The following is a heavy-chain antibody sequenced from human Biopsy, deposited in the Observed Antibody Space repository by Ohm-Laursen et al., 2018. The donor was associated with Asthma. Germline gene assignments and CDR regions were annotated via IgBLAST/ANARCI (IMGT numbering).Heavy chain of an antibody. Sequence: APVKVSCKTSGYTFNSAGITWVRQAPRQGLEWMGWISVYNGNTKVAQKLQDRVTMITDTSTSTAYMELRSLRSDDTAVYFCARAVDYSHYYGIDVWGQGTTVTVS. V-gene: IGHV1-18*01. D-gene: IGHD3-10*01. CDR1: GYTFNSAG. CDR3: ARAVDYSHYYGIDV. CDR2: ISVYNGNT. J-gene: IGHJ6*02.